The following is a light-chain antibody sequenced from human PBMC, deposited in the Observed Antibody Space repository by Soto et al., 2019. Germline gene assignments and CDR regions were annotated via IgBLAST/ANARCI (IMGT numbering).Light chain of an antibody. CDR3: LLYFSTDRYT. Sequence: EIVLTQTPGTLSLSPGERATLSCRASQSVTSSHLAWYQQKPGQAPRLLIYGASTRATGIPDRFSGSGSDTDFSFTIRRLDPEDFAMYYCLLYFSTDRYTFGPGTKVQIK. CDR2: GAS. J-gene: IGKJ2*01. V-gene: IGKV3-20*01. CDR1: QSVTSSH.